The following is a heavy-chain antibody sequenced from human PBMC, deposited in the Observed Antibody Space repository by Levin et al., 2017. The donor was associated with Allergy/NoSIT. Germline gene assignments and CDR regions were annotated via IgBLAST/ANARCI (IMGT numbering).Heavy chain of an antibody. CDR2: ISGSDGRT. J-gene: IGHJ4*02. CDR3: VKESPYSSGRLYYFDY. V-gene: IGHV3-23*01. CDR1: GFTFSNYA. D-gene: IGHD6-19*01. Sequence: HTGGSLRLSCVASGFTFSNYAMSWVRQAPGKGLEWVSAISGSDGRTWYADSVKGRFTISRDNSENTLFVQMDSLRAEDTAVYYCVKESPYSSGRLYYFDYWGQGIMVTVSS.